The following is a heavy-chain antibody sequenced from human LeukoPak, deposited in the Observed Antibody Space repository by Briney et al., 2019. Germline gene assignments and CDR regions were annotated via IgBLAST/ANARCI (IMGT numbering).Heavy chain of an antibody. CDR1: EYTFTGYY. V-gene: IGHV1-2*06. J-gene: IGHJ4*02. Sequence: ASVKVSCKASEYTFTGYYMHWVRQAPGQGLEWMGRINPNSGGTNYAQKFQGRVTMTRDTSISTAYMELSRLRSDDTAVYYCARASTYCGGDCYSGVDYWGQGTLVAVSS. CDR2: INPNSGGT. D-gene: IGHD2-21*02. CDR3: ARASTYCGGDCYSGVDY.